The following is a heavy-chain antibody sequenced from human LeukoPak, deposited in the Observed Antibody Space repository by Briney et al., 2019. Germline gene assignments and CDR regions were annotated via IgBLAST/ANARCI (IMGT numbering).Heavy chain of an antibody. Sequence: GGSLRLSCAASGFTFSSYAMHWVRQAPGKGLEYVSAISSNGGSTYYADSVKGRFTISRDNSKNTLYLQMSSLRAEDTAVYYCVKDPYLYYDFWSGYYDGMDVWGQGTTVTVSS. CDR1: GFTFSSYA. CDR3: VKDPYLYYDFWSGYYDGMDV. J-gene: IGHJ6*02. CDR2: ISSNGGST. V-gene: IGHV3-64D*06. D-gene: IGHD3-3*01.